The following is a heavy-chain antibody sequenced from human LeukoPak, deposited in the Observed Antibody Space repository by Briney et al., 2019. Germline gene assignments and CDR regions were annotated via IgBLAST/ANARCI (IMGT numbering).Heavy chain of an antibody. CDR1: GYFIDSGYY. V-gene: IGHV4-38-2*02. J-gene: IGHJ4*02. CDR2: IYYTGST. CDR3: WMRELGMYDY. D-gene: IGHD7-27*01. Sequence: SETLSLPCSVSGYFIDSGYYWGWIRQPPGKGLEWIGSIYYTGSTYSNASLKSRVTMTLDMSENQFSLKVSFVTAADTAVYYCWMRELGMYDYWGQGKLVTVSS.